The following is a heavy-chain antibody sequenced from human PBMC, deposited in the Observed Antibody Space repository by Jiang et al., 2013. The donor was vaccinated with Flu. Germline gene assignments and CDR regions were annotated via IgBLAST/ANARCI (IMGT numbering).Heavy chain of an antibody. CDR3: ARDPITMVRDYYYYYGMDV. Sequence: SGAEVKKPGSSVKVSCKASGGTFSSYAISWVRQAPGQGLEWMGGIIPILGIANYAQKFQGRVTITADKSTSTAYMELSSLRSEDTAVYYCARDPITMVRDYYYYYGMDVWGQGTTVTVSS. CDR1: GGTFSSYA. CDR2: IIPILGIA. D-gene: IGHD3-10*01. J-gene: IGHJ6*02. V-gene: IGHV1-69*04.